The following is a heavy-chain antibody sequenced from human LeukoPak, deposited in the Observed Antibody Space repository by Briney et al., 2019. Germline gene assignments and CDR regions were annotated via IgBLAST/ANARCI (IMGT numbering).Heavy chain of an antibody. V-gene: IGHV3-64*01. CDR2: ISNSGGST. D-gene: IGHD3-22*01. CDR1: GFNFSTFG. Sequence: GGSLRLSCTASGFNFSTFGMHWVRQAPGKGLEYVSAISNSGGSTYYANSVKGRFTISRDNSKNILFLQVAGLRAEDMAVYHCAAEGRIAYYTYWGQGTLVTVSS. J-gene: IGHJ4*02. CDR3: AAEGRIAYYTY.